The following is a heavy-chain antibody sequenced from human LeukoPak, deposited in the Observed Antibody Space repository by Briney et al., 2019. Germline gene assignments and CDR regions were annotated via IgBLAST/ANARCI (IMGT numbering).Heavy chain of an antibody. D-gene: IGHD4-17*01. CDR3: TTGVLEAVTTGDY. Sequence: GGSLRLSCAASGFTFTNAWMSWVRQAPGKGLEWVGRIKSKTAGGTTDYAAPVKGRFTISRDDSKNTLYLQMNSLKTEDTAVYYCTTGVLEAVTTGDYWGQGTLVTVSS. J-gene: IGHJ4*02. V-gene: IGHV3-15*01. CDR1: GFTFTNAW. CDR2: IKSKTAGGTT.